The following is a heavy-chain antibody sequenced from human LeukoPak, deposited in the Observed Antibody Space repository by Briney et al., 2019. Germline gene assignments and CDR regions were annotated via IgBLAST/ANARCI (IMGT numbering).Heavy chain of an antibody. CDR2: ISSSGNTI. CDR3: ATPLVRGRDFDY. J-gene: IGHJ4*02. V-gene: IGHV3-11*04. CDR1: GFTFSDYY. D-gene: IGHD3-10*01. Sequence: GGSLRLSCAASGFTFSDYYMSWIRQAPGKGLEWVSYISSSGNTIYYADSVKGRFTISRDNSKDTLYLQMNSLRAEDTAVYYCATPLVRGRDFDYWGQGTLVTVSS.